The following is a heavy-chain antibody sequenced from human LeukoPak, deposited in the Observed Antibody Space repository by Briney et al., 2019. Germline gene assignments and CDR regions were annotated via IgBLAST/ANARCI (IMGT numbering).Heavy chain of an antibody. V-gene: IGHV3-7*01. J-gene: IGHJ1*01. Sequence: GGSLRLSCAASGFSFSSYWMSWVRQAPGKGLEWVANIKQDGSEKYYVDSVKGRFTISRDNAKNSLYLQMNSLRAEDTAVYYCARDELAYCGGDCYPEYFQHWGQGTLVTVSS. D-gene: IGHD2-21*01. CDR2: IKQDGSEK. CDR3: ARDELAYCGGDCYPEYFQH. CDR1: GFSFSSYW.